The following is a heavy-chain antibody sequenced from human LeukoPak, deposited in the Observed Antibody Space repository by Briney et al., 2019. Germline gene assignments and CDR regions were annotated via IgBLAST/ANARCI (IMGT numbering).Heavy chain of an antibody. CDR2: IYSTGST. D-gene: IGHD3-9*01. Sequence: SETLSLTCTVSGGSISNYYWSWIRQPAGKGLEWIGRIYSTGSTYYNPSLKSRVTISVDTSKNQFSLKLSSVTAADTAVYYCARHVRIRFDWLLVPELGFDPWGQGTLVTVSS. CDR3: ARHVRIRFDWLLVPELGFDP. V-gene: IGHV4-4*07. J-gene: IGHJ5*02. CDR1: GGSISNYY.